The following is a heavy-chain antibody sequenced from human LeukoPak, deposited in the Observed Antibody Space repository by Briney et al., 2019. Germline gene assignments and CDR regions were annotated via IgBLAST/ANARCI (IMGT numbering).Heavy chain of an antibody. CDR1: GGSFSGYY. V-gene: IGHV4-34*01. CDR2: INHSGST. J-gene: IGHJ4*02. Sequence: SETLSLTCAVYGGSFSGYYWSWIRQPPGKGLEWIGEINHSGSTNYNPSLKSRVTISVDTSKNQFSLKLSSVTAAGTAVYYCARGDIVVVPARRYFDYWGQGTLVTVSS. D-gene: IGHD2-2*01. CDR3: ARGDIVVVPARRYFDY.